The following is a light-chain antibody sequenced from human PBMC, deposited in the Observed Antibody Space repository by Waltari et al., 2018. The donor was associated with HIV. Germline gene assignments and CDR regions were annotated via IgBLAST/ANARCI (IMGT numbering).Light chain of an antibody. CDR1: ISDIGSYNL. CDR2: EVS. Sequence: QAALTQPASVSGSPGQSITISCTGTISDIGSYNLVSCYQQYPCRAPKLIIYEVSKRPSGVSDRFSGSKSGNRASLTVAGLKVEDEADYYCCSYAGGRVFVLFGGGTRLTV. J-gene: IGLJ2*01. V-gene: IGLV2-23*02. CDR3: CSYAGGRVFVL.